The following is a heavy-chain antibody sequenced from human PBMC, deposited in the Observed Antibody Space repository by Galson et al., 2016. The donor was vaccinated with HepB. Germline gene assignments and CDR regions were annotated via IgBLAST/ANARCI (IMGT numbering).Heavy chain of an antibody. J-gene: IGHJ4*02. CDR2: IDWADDK. D-gene: IGHD1-26*01. Sequence: PALVKPTQTLTLTCTFSGFSLSTSGMCLTWIRQPPGKALEWLARIDWADDKWYNRSLKTRLTISKDTSKNQVVLTMTNMDPVDTATYYCARKAKAWAYFDYWGQGVLVTVSS. CDR3: ARKAKAWAYFDY. CDR1: GFSLSTSGMC. V-gene: IGHV2-70*11.